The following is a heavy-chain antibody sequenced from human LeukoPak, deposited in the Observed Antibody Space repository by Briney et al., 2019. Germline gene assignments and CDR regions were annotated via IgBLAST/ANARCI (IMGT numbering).Heavy chain of an antibody. CDR3: ARREVLRYFDWFRYGMDV. D-gene: IGHD3-9*01. Sequence: PGGSLRLSCAASGFTFSSYAVSWVRQAPGKGLEWVSAISGSGGSTYYADSVKGRFTISRDNSKNTLYLQMNSLRAEDTAVYYCARREVLRYFDWFRYGMDVWGQGTTVTVSS. CDR2: ISGSGGST. CDR1: GFTFSSYA. V-gene: IGHV3-23*01. J-gene: IGHJ6*02.